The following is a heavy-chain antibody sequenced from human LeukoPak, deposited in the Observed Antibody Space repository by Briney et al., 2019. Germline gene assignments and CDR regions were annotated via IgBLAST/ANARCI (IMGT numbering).Heavy chain of an antibody. J-gene: IGHJ4*02. CDR3: ARVRGYYHMP. V-gene: IGHV4-34*01. CDR2: INHSGST. CDR1: GGSFSGYY. Sequence: SETLSLTCAVYGGSFSGYYWSWIRQPPGKGLEWIGEINHSGSTNYNPSLKSRVTISVDTSKNQFSLKLSSVTAADTAVYYCARVRGYYHMPWGQGTLVTVSS. D-gene: IGHD3-9*01.